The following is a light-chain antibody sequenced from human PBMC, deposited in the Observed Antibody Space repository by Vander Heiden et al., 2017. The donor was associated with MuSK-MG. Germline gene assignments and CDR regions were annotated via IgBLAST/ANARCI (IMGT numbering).Light chain of an antibody. CDR3: QQSLSFPQT. CDR1: QSINTS. V-gene: IGKV1-39*01. J-gene: IGKJ1*01. CDR2: AAS. Sequence: DIQMTSSPSSLSASVGDRVTIPCRASQSINTSLNWYQLKPGKVPKLLIYAASSLQSGVPSRFRVSGSGTDFTLTISTVQPEDFATYYCQQSLSFPQTFGQGTKVEIK.